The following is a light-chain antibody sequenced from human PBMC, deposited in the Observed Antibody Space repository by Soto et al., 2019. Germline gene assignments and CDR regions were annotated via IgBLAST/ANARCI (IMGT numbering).Light chain of an antibody. CDR1: QSVFSSL. V-gene: IGKV3-20*01. J-gene: IGKJ2*01. Sequence: EIVLTQSPGTLSLSPGERATLSCRASQSVFSSLAWYQQKPGQAPRLLMYGASSRATGIPDRFSGTGSGTDFTLTISRLEPEDFAVYYCQQYGSSPYTFGLGTKVDIK. CDR3: QQYGSSPYT. CDR2: GAS.